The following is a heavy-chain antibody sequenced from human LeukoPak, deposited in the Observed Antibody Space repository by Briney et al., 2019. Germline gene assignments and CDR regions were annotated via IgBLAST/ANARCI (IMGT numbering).Heavy chain of an antibody. CDR3: ARDSGSSSPHAYYYYGMDV. J-gene: IGHJ6*02. Sequence: GGSLRLSCAASGFTFSSYWMSWVRQAPGKGLEWVANIKQDGSEKYYVDSVKGRFTISRGNAKNSLYLQMNSLRAEDTAVYYCARDSGSSSPHAYYYYGMDVWGQGTTVTVSS. CDR1: GFTFSSYW. D-gene: IGHD3-10*01. CDR2: IKQDGSEK. V-gene: IGHV3-7*01.